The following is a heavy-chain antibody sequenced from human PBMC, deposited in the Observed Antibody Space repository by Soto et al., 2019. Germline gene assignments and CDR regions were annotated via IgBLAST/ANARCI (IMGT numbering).Heavy chain of an antibody. CDR3: AKDQRGYYYDSSGYPLGAFDI. CDR2: ISYDGSNK. V-gene: IGHV3-30*18. D-gene: IGHD3-22*01. Sequence: PGGSLRLSCAASGFTFSSYGMHWVRQAPGKGLGWVAVISYDGSNKYYADSVKGRFTISRDNSKNTLYLQMNSLRAEDTAVYYCAKDQRGYYYDSSGYPLGAFDIWGQGTMVTVSS. J-gene: IGHJ3*02. CDR1: GFTFSSYG.